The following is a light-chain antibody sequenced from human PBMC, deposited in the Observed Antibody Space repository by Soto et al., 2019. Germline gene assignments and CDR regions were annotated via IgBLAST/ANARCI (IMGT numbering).Light chain of an antibody. CDR1: SGHSSYI. V-gene: IGLV4-60*03. CDR2: LEGSGSY. Sequence: QSVLTQSSPASASLGSSVRLTCSLNSGHSSYIIAWHQQQPGEAPRYLMKLEGSGSYNKGSGIPDRFSGSSSGADRYLTISNLQSEDEADYYCETWDSNIVVFGGGTQLTVL. J-gene: IGLJ2*01. CDR3: ETWDSNIVV.